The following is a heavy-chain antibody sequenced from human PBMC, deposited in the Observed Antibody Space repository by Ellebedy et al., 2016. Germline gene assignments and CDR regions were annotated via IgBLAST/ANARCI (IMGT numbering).Heavy chain of an antibody. CDR3: ARLPGHDYSNNLGSFDY. CDR2: IYPGDSDT. Sequence: GESLKISXKGSGYSFTSYWIGWVRQMPGKGLEWMGIIYPGDSDTRYSPSFQGQVSISADKSSTTAYLQWSSLKASDTAMYYCARLPGHDYSNNLGSFDYWGQGTLVTVSS. V-gene: IGHV5-51*01. J-gene: IGHJ4*02. CDR1: GYSFTSYW. D-gene: IGHD4-11*01.